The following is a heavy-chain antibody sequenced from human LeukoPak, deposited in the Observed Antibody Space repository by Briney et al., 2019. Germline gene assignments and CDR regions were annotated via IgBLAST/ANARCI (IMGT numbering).Heavy chain of an antibody. D-gene: IGHD6-19*01. CDR1: GYTFTSYG. CDR3: ARDLKGIRQWLDYWYFDL. V-gene: IGHV1-69*13. J-gene: IGHJ2*01. CDR2: IIPIFGTA. Sequence: AASVKVSCKASGYTFTSYGISWVRQAPGQGLEWMGGIIPIFGTANYAQKFQGRVTITADESTSTAYMELSSLRSEDTAVYCCARDLKGIRQWLDYWYFDLWGRGTLVTVSS.